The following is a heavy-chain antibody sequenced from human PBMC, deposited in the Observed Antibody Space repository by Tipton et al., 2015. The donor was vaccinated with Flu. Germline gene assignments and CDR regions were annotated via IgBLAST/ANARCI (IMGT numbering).Heavy chain of an antibody. V-gene: IGHV3-23*01. CDR2: ISGSGGST. CDR1: GFPFSRYA. D-gene: IGHD2-15*01. J-gene: IGHJ4*02. CDR3: ATPPRTPGYCSGGSCSPNDY. Sequence: SLRLSCAASGFPFSRYAMSWVRQAPGKGLEWVSAISGSGGSTYYADSVKGRFTISRDNSKNTLYLQMNSLRAEDTAVYYCATPPRTPGYCSGGSCSPNDYWGQGTLVTVSS.